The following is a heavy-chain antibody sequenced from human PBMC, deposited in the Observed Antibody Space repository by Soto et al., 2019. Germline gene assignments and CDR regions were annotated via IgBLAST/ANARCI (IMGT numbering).Heavy chain of an antibody. V-gene: IGHV1-24*01. J-gene: IGHJ5*02. CDR2: FDPEDGET. D-gene: IGHD5-18*01. CDR1: GYTLTELS. Sequence: ASVKVSCKVSGYTLTELSMHWVRQAPGKGLEWMGGFDPEDGETIYAQKFQGRVTMTEDTSTDTAYMELSSLRSEDTAVYYCATSDIVDTANTNWFDPWGQGTLVTVSS. CDR3: ATSDIVDTANTNWFDP.